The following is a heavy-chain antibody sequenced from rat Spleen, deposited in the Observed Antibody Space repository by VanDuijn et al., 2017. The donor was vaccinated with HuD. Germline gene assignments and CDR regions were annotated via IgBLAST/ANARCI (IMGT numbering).Heavy chain of an antibody. D-gene: IGHD1-2*01. CDR1: GFTFNKYW. J-gene: IGHJ2*01. CDR2: ITSTGGGT. V-gene: IGHV5-31*01. Sequence: EVQLVESGGGLVQPGRSLKLSCVASGFTFNKYWMTWIRQAPGKGLEWVASITSTGGGTFYVDSVKGRFTISRDDAKSTLYLQMNSLMSEDTATYYCARSIAALFDYWGQGVMVTVFS. CDR3: ARSIAALFDY.